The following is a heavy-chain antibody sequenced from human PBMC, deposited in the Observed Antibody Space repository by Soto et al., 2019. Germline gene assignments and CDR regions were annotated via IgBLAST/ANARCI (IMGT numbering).Heavy chain of an antibody. V-gene: IGHV4-39*02. Sequence: PSETLSLTCTVSGGSISSSSYYWGWIRQPPGKGLEWIGSIYYSGSTYYNPSLKSRVTISVDTSKNQFSLKLSSVTAADTAVYYCARDYIAVAGRWFDPWGQGTLVTSPQ. D-gene: IGHD6-19*01. CDR3: ARDYIAVAGRWFDP. CDR1: GGSISSSSYY. CDR2: IYYSGST. J-gene: IGHJ5*02.